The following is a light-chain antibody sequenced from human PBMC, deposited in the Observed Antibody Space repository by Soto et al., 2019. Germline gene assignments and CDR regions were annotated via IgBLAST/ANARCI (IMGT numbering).Light chain of an antibody. J-gene: IGKJ4*01. V-gene: IGKV1-9*01. Sequence: DIQLAQSPPFLSASVGDRVTITCRASQDITAYLAWYQQKPGKAPTLLIHAASALHTGVPSRFSGTGSDTEFTLTISALQPEDFGTYFCQQLNAFPFTFGGGTKLEIK. CDR1: QDITAY. CDR2: AAS. CDR3: QQLNAFPFT.